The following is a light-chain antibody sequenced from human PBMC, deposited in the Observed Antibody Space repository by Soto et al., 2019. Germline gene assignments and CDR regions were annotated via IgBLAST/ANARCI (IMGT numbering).Light chain of an antibody. Sequence: EIIMTQSPATLSVSPGEGATLSCRPSHSISTNLAWYQHKRGQSPRLLVYGASTSATGVPARFSGSGSGAEFTLSISSLQSEDFAVYSFQQYNSWPTVGGGTKVDIK. CDR2: GAS. V-gene: IGKV3-15*01. CDR3: QQYNSWPT. J-gene: IGKJ4*01. CDR1: HSISTN.